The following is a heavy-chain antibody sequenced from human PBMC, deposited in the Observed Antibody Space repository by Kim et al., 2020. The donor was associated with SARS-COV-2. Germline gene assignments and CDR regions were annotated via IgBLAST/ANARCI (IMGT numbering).Heavy chain of an antibody. V-gene: IGHV4-30-2*05. Sequence: SLKSRVTISVDTSKNQFSLKLSSVTAADTAVYYCASHHYYDSSGYYPFDYWGQGTLVTVSS. D-gene: IGHD3-22*01. CDR3: ASHHYYDSSGYYPFDY. J-gene: IGHJ4*02.